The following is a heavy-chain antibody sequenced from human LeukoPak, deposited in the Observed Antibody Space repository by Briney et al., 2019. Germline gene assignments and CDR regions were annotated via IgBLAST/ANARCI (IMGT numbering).Heavy chain of an antibody. V-gene: IGHV3-30*18. CDR3: AKTLGFDP. J-gene: IGHJ5*02. CDR2: ISYDGSNK. Sequence: GRSLRLSCAASGFTFSSYGMHWVRQAPGKGPEWVAVISYDGSNKYYADSVKGRFTISRDNSKNTLYLQMNSLRAEDTAVYYCAKTLGFDPWGQGTLVTVSS. CDR1: GFTFSSYG.